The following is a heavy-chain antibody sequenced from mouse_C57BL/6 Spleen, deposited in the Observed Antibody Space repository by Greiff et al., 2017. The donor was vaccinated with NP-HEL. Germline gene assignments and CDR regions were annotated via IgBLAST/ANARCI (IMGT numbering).Heavy chain of an antibody. D-gene: IGHD2-4*01. J-gene: IGHJ2*01. CDR1: GYAFSSSW. V-gene: IGHV1-82*01. Sequence: VKLQQSGPELVKPGASVKISCKASGYAFSSSWMNWVKQRPGKGLEWIGRIYPGDGDTNYNGKFKGKATLTADKSSSTAYMQLSSRTSEDSAVYFCARDDYDGFDYWGQGTTLTVSS. CDR2: IYPGDGDT. CDR3: ARDDYDGFDY.